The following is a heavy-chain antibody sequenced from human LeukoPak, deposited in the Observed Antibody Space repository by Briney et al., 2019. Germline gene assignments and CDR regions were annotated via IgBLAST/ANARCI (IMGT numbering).Heavy chain of an antibody. D-gene: IGHD3-3*01. J-gene: IGHJ5*02. CDR2: IYYSGST. CDR1: GGSISSSSYY. CDR3: ARAPSDSFDFWSGYPNWFDP. Sequence: SETLSLTCTLSGGSISSSSYYWGWVRQPPGKGLEWIGSIYYSGSTYYNPSLKSRVTISVDTSKNQFSLKLSPVTAADTAVYYCARAPSDSFDFWSGYPNWFDPWGQGTLVTVSS. V-gene: IGHV4-39*01.